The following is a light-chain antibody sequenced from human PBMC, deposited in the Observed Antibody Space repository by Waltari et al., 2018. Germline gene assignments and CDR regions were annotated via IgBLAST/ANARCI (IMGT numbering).Light chain of an antibody. J-gene: IGKJ1*01. CDR3: QQSYIVPPA. CDR2: GAS. V-gene: IGKV1-39*01. Sequence: DIQMTQSPSSLSASVGDRVTITCRASQDISNYLHWYQQKPGKSPKILIYGASSLQSGVPSRFSGSRSGTDFTLTITSLQPEDFATYYCQQSYIVPPAFGQGTKVEIK. CDR1: QDISNY.